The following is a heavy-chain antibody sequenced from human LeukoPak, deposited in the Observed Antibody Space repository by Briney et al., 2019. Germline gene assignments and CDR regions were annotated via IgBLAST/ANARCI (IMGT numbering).Heavy chain of an antibody. Sequence: GGSLRLSCAASGFTFSSYSMNWVRQAPGKGLEWVSSISSSSSYIYYADSVRGRFTISRDNAKNSLYLQMNSLRAEDTAVYYCARDSGYYGMDVWGQGTTVTVSS. D-gene: IGHD3-10*01. V-gene: IGHV3-21*01. CDR2: ISSSSSYI. CDR3: ARDSGYYGMDV. J-gene: IGHJ6*02. CDR1: GFTFSSYS.